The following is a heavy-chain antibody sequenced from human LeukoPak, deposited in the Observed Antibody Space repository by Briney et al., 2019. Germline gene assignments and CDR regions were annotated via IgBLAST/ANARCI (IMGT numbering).Heavy chain of an antibody. CDR2: IYTSGST. J-gene: IGHJ4*02. D-gene: IGHD4-17*01. V-gene: IGHV4-61*02. Sequence: SQTLSLTCTVSGGSISSGSYYWSWIRQPGGKGLEWIGRIYTSGSTNYNPSLKSRVTISVDTSKNQFSLKLSSVTAADTAVYYCARDDDYGDYATYWGQGTLVTVSS. CDR1: GGSISSGSYY. CDR3: ARDDDYGDYATY.